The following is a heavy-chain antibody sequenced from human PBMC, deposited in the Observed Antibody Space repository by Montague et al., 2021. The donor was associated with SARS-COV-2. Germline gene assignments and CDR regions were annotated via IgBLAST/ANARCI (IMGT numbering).Heavy chain of an antibody. CDR3: ARTPVVTLAFGI. Sequence: PALVKPTQTLTLTCTFSGFSLSTSGMCVSWIRQPPGKALEWLAXXXWXXXKYXSTSLKTRLTISKDTSKNPVVLTMTNMDPVDTATYYCARTPVVTLAFGIWGQGTMVTVSS. CDR2: XXWXXXK. J-gene: IGHJ3*02. V-gene: IGHV2-70*01. D-gene: IGHD4-23*01. CDR1: GFSLSTSGMC.